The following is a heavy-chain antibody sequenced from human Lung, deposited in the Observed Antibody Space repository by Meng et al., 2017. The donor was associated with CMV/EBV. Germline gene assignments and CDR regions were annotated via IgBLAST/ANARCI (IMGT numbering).Heavy chain of an antibody. Sequence: GESLKISCAASGFKFDSYAMSWVRQAPGKGLEWVAAIVGAGGKTHYADSVRGRFTISRDNFKNTLYLEMDSLRGEDTAVHYCAKDRRFGHDILTVLDYWGQGTLVTVSS. CDR3: AKDRRFGHDILTVLDY. D-gene: IGHD3-9*01. V-gene: IGHV3-23*01. J-gene: IGHJ4*02. CDR1: GFKFDSYA. CDR2: IVGAGGKT.